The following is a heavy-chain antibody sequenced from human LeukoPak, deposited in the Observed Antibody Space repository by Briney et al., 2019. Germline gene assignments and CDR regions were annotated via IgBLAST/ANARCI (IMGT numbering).Heavy chain of an antibody. Sequence: RGSLRDSCAASGFTFDEYGMSWVRQAPGKGLEWVSGINWLGGSTGYADSVKGRFTISRDNAKNSLYLQMSSLEVEDTALYYCARDRIVTRQTVVGTSHGNSGQGTPVSLSA. D-gene: IGHD6-19*01. CDR1: GFTFDEYG. V-gene: IGHV3-20*04. CDR3: ARDRIVTRQTVVGTSHGN. J-gene: IGHJ4*02. CDR2: INWLGGST.